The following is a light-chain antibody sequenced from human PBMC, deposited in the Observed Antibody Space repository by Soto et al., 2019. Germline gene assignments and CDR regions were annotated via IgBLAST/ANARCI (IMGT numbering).Light chain of an antibody. Sequence: EVVLTQSPGTLSLSPGERATLSCRASETVSNNYLALYQQKPVQAPRLLIFGSSDRAAGIPDRFSGSGSGRDFTLTISRLEPEEFAVYYCQQYGSSPPYTFGQGTKLEIK. CDR1: ETVSNNY. CDR3: QQYGSSPPYT. CDR2: GSS. J-gene: IGKJ2*01. V-gene: IGKV3-20*01.